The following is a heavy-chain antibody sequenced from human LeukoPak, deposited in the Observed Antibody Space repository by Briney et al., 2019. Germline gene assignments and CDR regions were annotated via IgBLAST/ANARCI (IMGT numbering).Heavy chain of an antibody. D-gene: IGHD2-2*01. V-gene: IGHV3-64*01. CDR1: GFTFSSYA. Sequence: GGSLRLSCAASGFTFSSYAMHWVRQAPGKGLEYVSAISSNGGSTYYANSVKGRFTISRDNSKNTLYLQMGSLRAEDMAVYYCAKDRCSSTSCYANFDYWGQGTLVTVSS. CDR3: AKDRCSSTSCYANFDY. J-gene: IGHJ4*02. CDR2: ISSNGGST.